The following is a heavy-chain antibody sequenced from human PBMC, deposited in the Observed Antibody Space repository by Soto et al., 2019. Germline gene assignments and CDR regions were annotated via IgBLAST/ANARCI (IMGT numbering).Heavy chain of an antibody. CDR3: ERDGESSSWTDFDY. D-gene: IGHD6-13*01. Sequence: EVQLVESGGGLVQPGGSLRLSCAASGFIFSSYNMNWVRQAPGKGLEWISYIRSSGSSGSSTTYYADSVKGRFTISRDNAKNSLYLQMSSLRDEDTAVYYCERDGESSSWTDFDYWGQGTLVTVSS. CDR2: IRSSGSSGSSTT. CDR1: GFIFSSYN. V-gene: IGHV3-48*02. J-gene: IGHJ4*02.